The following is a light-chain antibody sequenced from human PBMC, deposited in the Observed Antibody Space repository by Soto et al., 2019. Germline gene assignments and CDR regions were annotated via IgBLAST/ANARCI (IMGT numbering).Light chain of an antibody. CDR3: LLSYSGPRV. CDR1: TGAVTSGHY. Sequence: QAVVTQEPSLTVSPGGTVTLTCGSSTGAVTSGHYPYWFQQKPGQAARTLIYDTSNKHSYTPARFSGSLLGGKAALTLSGAQPEDEAEYYCLLSYSGPRVFGGGTKLTVL. V-gene: IGLV7-46*01. CDR2: DTS. J-gene: IGLJ2*01.